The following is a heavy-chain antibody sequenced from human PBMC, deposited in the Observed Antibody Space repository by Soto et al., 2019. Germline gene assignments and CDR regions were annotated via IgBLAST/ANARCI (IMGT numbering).Heavy chain of an antibody. CDR2: ISSSSTI. Sequence: GGSLRLSCAASGFTFSTYSMNWVRQAPGKGLEWVSSISSSSTIYYADSLKGRFTISRDNVQNSLYLQMHSLRAEDTAVYYCARERGSGWTFDYWGQGTLVTVSS. J-gene: IGHJ4*02. D-gene: IGHD6-19*01. V-gene: IGHV3-48*01. CDR3: ARERGSGWTFDY. CDR1: GFTFSTYS.